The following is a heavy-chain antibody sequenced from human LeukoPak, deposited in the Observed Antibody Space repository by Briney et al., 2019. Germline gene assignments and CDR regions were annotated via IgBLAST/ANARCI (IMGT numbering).Heavy chain of an antibody. CDR3: ARGGYCSSTSCYGSDYYYYGMDV. CDR1: GYTFTGYY. CDR2: INPNSGGT. J-gene: IGHJ6*02. D-gene: IGHD2-2*03. V-gene: IGHV1-2*02. Sequence: ASVKVSCKASGYTFTGYYMHWVRQAPGQGLEWMGWINPNSGGTNYARKFQGRVTMTRDTSISTAYMELSRLRSDDTAVYYCARGGYCSSTSCYGSDYYYYGMDVWGQGTTVTVSS.